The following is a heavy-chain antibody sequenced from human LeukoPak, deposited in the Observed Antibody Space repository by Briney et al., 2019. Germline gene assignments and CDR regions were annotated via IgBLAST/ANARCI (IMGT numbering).Heavy chain of an antibody. V-gene: IGHV4-4*09. D-gene: IGHD2-2*02. CDR1: GGSISGYY. CDR2: IYTSGST. Sequence: SETLSLTCTVSGGSISGYYWSWIRQPPGRGLEWIGHIYTSGSTPYNPSLKSRVTVSVDTSKNQFSLKLSSVTAADTAVYYCARHFCSRSSCYNYFDYWGQGTLVTVSS. J-gene: IGHJ4*02. CDR3: ARHFCSRSSCYNYFDY.